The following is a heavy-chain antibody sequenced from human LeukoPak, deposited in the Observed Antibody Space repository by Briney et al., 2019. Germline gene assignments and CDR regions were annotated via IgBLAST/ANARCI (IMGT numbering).Heavy chain of an antibody. V-gene: IGHV4-59*01. CDR1: GGSISSYY. Sequence: NPSETLSLTCTVSGGSISSYYWSWIRQPPGKGLEWIGYISYSGSTNYNPSLKSRVIISVDTSKNQLSLKLNSVTAADTAVYYCARYIWGSYPTFEDYWGQGSLVTVSS. J-gene: IGHJ4*02. CDR2: ISYSGST. CDR3: ARYIWGSYPTFEDY. D-gene: IGHD3-16*02.